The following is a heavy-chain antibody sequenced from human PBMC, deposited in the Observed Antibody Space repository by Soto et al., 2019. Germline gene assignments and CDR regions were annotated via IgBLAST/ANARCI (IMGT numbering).Heavy chain of an antibody. Sequence: QVQLQESGPGLVKPSETLSLTCTVSGGSISSYYWSWIRQTPGKGLEWIGYIYYSGRTNYNPSLKSRVTISVDTSKNQFSLKLSSVTAAYTAVYYCARDQVGATSSRYYYYGMDVWGQGTTGTVSS. J-gene: IGHJ6*02. D-gene: IGHD1-26*01. CDR2: IYYSGRT. V-gene: IGHV4-59*01. CDR3: ARDQVGATSSRYYYYGMDV. CDR1: GGSISSYY.